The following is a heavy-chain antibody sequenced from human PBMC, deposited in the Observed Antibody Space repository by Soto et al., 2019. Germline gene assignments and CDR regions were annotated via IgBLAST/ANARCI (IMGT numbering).Heavy chain of an antibody. D-gene: IGHD4-17*01. CDR1: GFRLSNYW. CDR3: ARWTTALDY. Sequence: EVQLVESGGGLVQPGGSLRLSCAASGFRLSNYWMTWVRRAPGKRPEWVANIKQDGSATYYMDSVRGRFTISRDNANNSLFLQMNSLRAADTALYYCARWTTALDYWGQGALVTVSS. J-gene: IGHJ4*02. CDR2: IKQDGSAT. V-gene: IGHV3-7*03.